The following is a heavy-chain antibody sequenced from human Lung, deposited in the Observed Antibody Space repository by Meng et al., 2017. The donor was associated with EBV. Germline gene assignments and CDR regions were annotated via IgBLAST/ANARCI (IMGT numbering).Heavy chain of an antibody. CDR1: GGSISSGGYY. CDR3: ARSPYSGSALPFFDY. V-gene: IGHV4-30-4*01. J-gene: IGHJ4*02. Sequence: QVPRKGSGQGSVKPSQTLSLTCTVSGGSISSGGYYWRWIRQHPGKGLEWIGYIHDSGSTYYNPSLKSRVTISGDTSNKQFSLKLTSVTAADTAVYYCARSPYSGSALPFFDYWGQGSLVTVSS. CDR2: IHDSGST. D-gene: IGHD1-26*01.